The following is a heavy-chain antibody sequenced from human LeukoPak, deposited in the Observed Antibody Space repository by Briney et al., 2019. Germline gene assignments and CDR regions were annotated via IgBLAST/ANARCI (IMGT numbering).Heavy chain of an antibody. CDR1: GGSISSYY. D-gene: IGHD6-19*01. CDR3: ARGRTAVAGPGAFDS. CDR2: IYYSGST. Sequence: SGTLSLTCTVSGGSISSYYWSWIRQPPGKGLEWIGYIYYSGSTNYNPSLTSRVTISVDTSKNQFFLTLSSVTAADTAVYYCARGRTAVAGPGAFDSWGQGTMVTVSS. V-gene: IGHV4-59*01. J-gene: IGHJ3*02.